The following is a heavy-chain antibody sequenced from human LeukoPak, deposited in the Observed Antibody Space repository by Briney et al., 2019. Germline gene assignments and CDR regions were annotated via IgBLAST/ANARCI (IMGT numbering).Heavy chain of an antibody. Sequence: GGYLKLSCAASGFTFSSFSMSWVRQSPTEGLEWVANIKYDGSENYHVDSVKGRFTISRDNAKNSLYLQMNSLRAEDTAIYYCARDPNCGSDSCYYVHWGQGTLVTVSS. CDR3: ARDPNCGSDSCYYVH. CDR2: IKYDGSEN. J-gene: IGHJ4*02. CDR1: GFTFSSFS. V-gene: IGHV3-7*03. D-gene: IGHD2-2*01.